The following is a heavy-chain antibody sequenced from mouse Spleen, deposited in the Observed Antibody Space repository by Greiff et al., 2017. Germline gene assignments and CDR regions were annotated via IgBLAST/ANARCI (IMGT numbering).Heavy chain of an antibody. CDR2: ISSGGSYT. CDR3: ARPSGGIAWFAY. V-gene: IGHV5-9-3*01. CDR1: GFTFSSYA. Sequence: EVQRVESGGGLVKPGGSLKLSCAASGFTFSSYAMSWVRQTPEKRLEWVATISSGGSYTYYPDSVKGRFTISRDNAKNTLYLQMSSLRSEDTAMYYCARPSGGIAWFAYWGQGTLVTVSA. J-gene: IGHJ3*01. D-gene: IGHD3-1*01.